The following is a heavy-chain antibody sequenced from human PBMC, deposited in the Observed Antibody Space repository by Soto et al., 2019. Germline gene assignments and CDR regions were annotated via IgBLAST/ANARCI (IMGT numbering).Heavy chain of an antibody. Sequence: PSETLSLTCTVSGVSISSGDYYWSWIRQPPGKGLEWIGYIYYSGSTYYNPSLKSRVTISVDTSKNQFSLKLSSVTAADTAVYYCARVGDSSGWYLDYWGQGTLVTVSS. D-gene: IGHD6-19*01. CDR2: IYYSGST. J-gene: IGHJ4*02. CDR1: GVSISSGDYY. CDR3: ARVGDSSGWYLDY. V-gene: IGHV4-30-4*01.